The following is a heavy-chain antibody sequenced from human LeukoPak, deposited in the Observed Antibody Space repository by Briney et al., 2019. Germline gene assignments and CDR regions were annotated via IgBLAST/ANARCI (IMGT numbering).Heavy chain of an antibody. Sequence: GGSPRLSCAASGFTFSTYGMSWVRQAPGKGLEWVSAVGKSGDSTYYADSMKGRFTISRDNSKNTLYLQMNSLSAEDTAVYYCAKMVGAHDAFDSWGQGTMVTVSS. CDR2: VGKSGDST. CDR1: GFTFSTYG. CDR3: AKMVGAHDAFDS. V-gene: IGHV3-23*01. J-gene: IGHJ3*01. D-gene: IGHD2-15*01.